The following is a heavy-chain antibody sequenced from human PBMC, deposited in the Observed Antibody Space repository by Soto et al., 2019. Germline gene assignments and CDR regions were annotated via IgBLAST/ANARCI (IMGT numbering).Heavy chain of an antibody. Sequence: ASVKVSCKASGYTFTSYGISWVRQAPGQGLEWMGWISAYNGNTNYAQKLQGRVTMTTDTSTSTAYMELRSLRSDDTAVYYCARMAVAGTGGGDWYFDLWGRGTLVTAPQ. D-gene: IGHD6-19*01. V-gene: IGHV1-18*01. CDR3: ARMAVAGTGGGDWYFDL. CDR1: GYTFTSYG. J-gene: IGHJ2*01. CDR2: ISAYNGNT.